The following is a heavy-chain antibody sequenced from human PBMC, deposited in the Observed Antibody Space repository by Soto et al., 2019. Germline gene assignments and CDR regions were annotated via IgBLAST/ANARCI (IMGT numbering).Heavy chain of an antibody. CDR1: GGTFGNFT. Sequence: QVQLVQSGAELKKPGSSVKVSCKASGGTFGNFTISWVRQSPGQGLEWMGGIIPLFQTANYALKFQGRDKITADDSTSTAYMELNSLRSENTAVYYCARWSHWNTLSYSGMDGWGQGTTVIVSS. V-gene: IGHV1-69*01. J-gene: IGHJ6*02. D-gene: IGHD1-1*01. CDR3: ARWSHWNTLSYSGMDG. CDR2: IIPLFQTA.